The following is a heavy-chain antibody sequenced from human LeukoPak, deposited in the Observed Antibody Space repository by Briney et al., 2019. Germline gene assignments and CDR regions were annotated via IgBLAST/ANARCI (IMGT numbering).Heavy chain of an antibody. CDR3: ASDALRPDAFDI. D-gene: IGHD4-17*01. V-gene: IGHV4-31*03. Sequence: SQTLSLTCTVSGGSISSGGYYWSWIRQHPGKGLEWVGYIYYSGSTYYNPSLKSRVTISVDTSKNQFSLKLSSLTAADTAVYYCASDALRPDAFDIWGQGTMVTVSS. CDR1: GGSISSGGYY. J-gene: IGHJ3*02. CDR2: IYYSGST.